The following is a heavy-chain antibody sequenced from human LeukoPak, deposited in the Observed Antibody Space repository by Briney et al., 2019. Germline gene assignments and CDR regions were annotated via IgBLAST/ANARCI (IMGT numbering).Heavy chain of an antibody. V-gene: IGHV4-30-4*08. CDR3: ARGVSIPAAPKFDY. Sequence: PSETLSLTCTVSGGSISSGDFYWSWIRQPPGKGLEWIGYIFYSGSTYYNPSLKSRVTISLDTSKNQFSLKLSSVTAADTAVYYCARGVSIPAAPKFDYWGQGTLVTVSS. CDR2: IFYSGST. CDR1: GGSISSGDFY. J-gene: IGHJ4*02. D-gene: IGHD2-2*01.